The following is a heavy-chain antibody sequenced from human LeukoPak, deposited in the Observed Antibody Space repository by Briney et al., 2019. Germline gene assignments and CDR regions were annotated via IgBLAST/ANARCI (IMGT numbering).Heavy chain of an antibody. D-gene: IGHD3-22*01. CDR3: AGSVYYDSSGYYWGAFDL. Sequence: KTSETLSLTCTVSGGSISNKSHYWGWIRQTPGKGLEWIGSTSYSGTTYYNPSLKSRVTISVDTSKNQFSLKLTSVTAADTAVYYCAGSVYYDSSGYYWGAFDLWGQGTMVTVSS. CDR1: GGSISNKSHY. J-gene: IGHJ3*01. CDR2: TSYSGTT. V-gene: IGHV4-39*01.